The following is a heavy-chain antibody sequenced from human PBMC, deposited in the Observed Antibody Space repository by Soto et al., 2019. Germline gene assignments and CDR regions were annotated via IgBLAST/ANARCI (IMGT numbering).Heavy chain of an antibody. CDR2: IKQDGTER. V-gene: IGHV3-7*01. CDR1: GFTFSTFW. J-gene: IGHJ4*02. Sequence: PGGSLRLSCARSGFTFSTFWMVWVRQAPGEGPEWVANIKQDGTERYYVDSVKGRFTISRDNAKNSLYLQMNSLRAEDTAVYYCARGTLWNGYQFFDYWGQGTLVTVSS. D-gene: IGHD3-3*01. CDR3: ARGTLWNGYQFFDY.